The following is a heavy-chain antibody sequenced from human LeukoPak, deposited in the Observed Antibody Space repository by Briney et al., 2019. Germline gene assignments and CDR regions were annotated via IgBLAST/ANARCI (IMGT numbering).Heavy chain of an antibody. J-gene: IGHJ4*02. V-gene: IGHV3-7*05. CDR2: INQDGGEK. CDR1: GFTFSNYA. D-gene: IGHD5-24*01. Sequence: GGSLRLSCSASGFTFSNYAMHWVRQAPGKGLEWVASINQDGGEKYYVDSVKGRFTISRDNAMNSLYLQMNSLGAEDTAVYYCARTREYWGQGTLVTVSS. CDR3: ARTREY.